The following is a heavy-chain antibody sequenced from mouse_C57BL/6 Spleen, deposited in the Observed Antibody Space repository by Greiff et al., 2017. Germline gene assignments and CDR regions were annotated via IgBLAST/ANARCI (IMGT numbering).Heavy chain of an antibody. CDR3: AIEGSCDDYDLDY. Sequence: VQLQQPGAELVKPGASVKLSCKASGYTFTSYWMHWVKQRPGQGLEWIGRIDPSDGDTKYNQKFKGKATLTVDKASSTAYMQLSSLTSEDSAVXYCAIEGSCDDYDLDYWGQGTSVTVSA. CDR1: GYTFTSYW. CDR2: IDPSDGDT. V-gene: IGHV1-74*01. J-gene: IGHJ4*01.